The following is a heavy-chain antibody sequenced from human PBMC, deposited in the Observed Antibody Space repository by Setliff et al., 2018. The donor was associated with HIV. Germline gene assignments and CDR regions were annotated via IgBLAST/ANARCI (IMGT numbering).Heavy chain of an antibody. J-gene: IGHJ4*02. CDR3: ARDHPGIAY. V-gene: IGHV1-3*01. CDR1: GYTFANNV. Sequence: ASVKVSCKASGYTFANNVIHWVRQAPGQRLEWMGWIHAGSGDTQYSQKFQGRVTITRDTSASTVYMELSSLRSEDTAMYYCARDHPGIAYWGQGTMVTVSS. CDR2: IHAGSGDT.